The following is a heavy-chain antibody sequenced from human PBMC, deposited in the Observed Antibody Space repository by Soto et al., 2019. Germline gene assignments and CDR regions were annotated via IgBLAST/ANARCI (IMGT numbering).Heavy chain of an antibody. CDR2: MNPNSGNT. CDR1: GYTFTSYD. CDR3: ARGDVSKWNYVPFDI. V-gene: IGHV1-8*01. D-gene: IGHD1-7*01. Sequence: GASVKVSCKASGYTFTSYDINWVRQATGQGLEWMGWMNPNSGNTGYAQKFQGRVTMTRNTSISTAYMELSSLRSEDTAVYYCARGDVSKWNYVPFDIWGQGTMVTVSS. J-gene: IGHJ3*02.